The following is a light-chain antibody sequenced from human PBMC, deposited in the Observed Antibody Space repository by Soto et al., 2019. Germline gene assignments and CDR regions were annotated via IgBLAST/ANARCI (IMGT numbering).Light chain of an antibody. CDR2: GAS. J-gene: IGKJ2*01. CDR1: ESVSSRY. CDR3: QQYGSSPPYA. V-gene: IGKV3-20*01. Sequence: EIVLTQSPGTLSLSPGERATLSCRASESVSSRYLAWYRQKPGQAPRLLIYGASSRATGIPDRFSGSGCGTDVTLTISRLEPEDFAVYYCQQYGSSPPYAFGQGTKLEIK.